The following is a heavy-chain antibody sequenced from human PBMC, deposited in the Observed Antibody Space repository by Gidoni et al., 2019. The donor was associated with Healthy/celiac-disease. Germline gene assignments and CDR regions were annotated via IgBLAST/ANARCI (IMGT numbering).Heavy chain of an antibody. J-gene: IGHJ4*02. V-gene: IGHV3-48*02. CDR1: GFTFSSYS. CDR2: SRSSSSTI. CDR3: ARDQGDGYKTYYFDY. Sequence: EVQLVESGGGLVQPGGSLRLSCAASGFTFSSYSMNWVRQAPGKGLEWVSYSRSSSSTIYYADSVKGRFTISRDNAKNSLYLQMNSLRDEDTAVYYCARDQGDGYKTYYFDYWGQGTLVTVSS. D-gene: IGHD5-12*01.